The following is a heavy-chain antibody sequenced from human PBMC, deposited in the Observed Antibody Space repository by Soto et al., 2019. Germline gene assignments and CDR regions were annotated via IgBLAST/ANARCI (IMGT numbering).Heavy chain of an antibody. J-gene: IGHJ4*02. CDR2: IDTDGSST. CDR3: ATSSGWGSGFHY. Sequence: GGSLRLSCAVSGFTFSSYWMHWVRQAPGKGLVWVSYIDTDGSSTSYADSVKGRFTISRDNAKNTLYLQMNSLRAEDTAVYYCATSSGWGSGFHYWGQGTLVTVSS. D-gene: IGHD6-19*01. CDR1: GFTFSSYW. V-gene: IGHV3-74*01.